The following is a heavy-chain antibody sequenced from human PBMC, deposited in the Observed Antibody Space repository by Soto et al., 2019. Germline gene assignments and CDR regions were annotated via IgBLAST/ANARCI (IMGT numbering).Heavy chain of an antibody. J-gene: IGHJ6*02. Sequence: GGSLRVSCAASGFAFSSYGRHWVRQAPGKGLEWVAVISYDGSNKYYADSVKGRFTISRDNSKNTLYLQMNSLRAEDTAVYYCAKDRTPDYSNGYYGMDVWGQGTTVTVSS. CDR3: AKDRTPDYSNGYYGMDV. D-gene: IGHD4-4*01. CDR2: ISYDGSNK. CDR1: GFAFSSYG. V-gene: IGHV3-30*18.